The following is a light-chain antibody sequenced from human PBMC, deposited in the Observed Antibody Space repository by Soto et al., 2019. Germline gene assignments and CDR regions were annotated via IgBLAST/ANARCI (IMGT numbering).Light chain of an antibody. V-gene: IGLV2-11*01. CDR2: DVS. CDR1: SSDVGGYNY. J-gene: IGLJ2*01. Sequence: QSALTQPRSVSGSPGQSVTISCTGTSSDVGGYNYVSWYQQHPGKAPKLMMYDVSKRPSGVPDRFSGSKSGNTASLTISGLQAEDEADYYCCSYAGSDTHVVVFGGGTKVTVL. CDR3: CSYAGSDTHVVV.